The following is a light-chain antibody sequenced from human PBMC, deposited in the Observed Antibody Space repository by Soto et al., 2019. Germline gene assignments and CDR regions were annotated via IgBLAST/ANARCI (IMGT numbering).Light chain of an antibody. CDR2: EVS. J-gene: IGLJ2*01. Sequence: QSVLTQPPSVSGSPGQSVTISCTGTSSDVGSYSRVSWYQQPPGTVPKLMIYEVSNRPSGVPDRFSGSKSGNTASLTISGRQAEDEADYYCSSYTSSSTLVFGGGTKLTVL. CDR3: SSYTSSSTLV. V-gene: IGLV2-18*02. CDR1: SSDVGSYSR.